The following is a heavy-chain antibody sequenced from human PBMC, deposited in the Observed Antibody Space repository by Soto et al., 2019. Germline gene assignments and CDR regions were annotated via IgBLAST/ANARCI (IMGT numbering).Heavy chain of an antibody. J-gene: IGHJ6*02. CDR2: INPNSGGT. CDR3: ARDRSGYDYDYYGMDV. V-gene: IGHV1-2*02. Sequence: VASVKVSCKASGYTFTGYYMHWVRQAPGQGLEWMGWINPNSGGTNYAQKFQGRVTMTRDTSISTAYMELSRLRSDDTAVYYCARDRSGYDYDYYGMDVWGQGTTVTVSS. CDR1: GYTFTGYY. D-gene: IGHD5-12*01.